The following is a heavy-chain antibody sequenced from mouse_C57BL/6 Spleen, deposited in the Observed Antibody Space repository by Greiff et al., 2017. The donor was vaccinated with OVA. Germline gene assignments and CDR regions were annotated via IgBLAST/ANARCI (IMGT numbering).Heavy chain of an antibody. CDR2: INYDGSST. CDR3: ARDRGDVYFDY. Sequence: EVHLVESEGGLVQPGSSMKLSCTASGFTFSDYYMAWVRQVPEKGLEWVANINYDGSSTYYLDSLKSRFIISRDNAKNILYLQMSSLKSEDTATYYCARDRGDVYFDYWGQGTTLTVSS. V-gene: IGHV5-16*01. CDR1: GFTFSDYY. J-gene: IGHJ2*01. D-gene: IGHD3-1*01.